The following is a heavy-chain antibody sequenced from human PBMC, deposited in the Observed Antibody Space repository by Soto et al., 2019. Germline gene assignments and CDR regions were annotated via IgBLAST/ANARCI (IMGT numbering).Heavy chain of an antibody. CDR2: ISPASTYI. D-gene: IGHD2-15*01. Sequence: GGSLRLSCAASGLNFEKCSMNWVRQPPGKGPEWLASISPASTYIRYADSVKGRFTISRDNARNSLSLQMMSLGADDTAMYFCAADKGDIEVVPATTWGQGTLVTVSS. V-gene: IGHV3-21*04. CDR3: AADKGDIEVVPATT. CDR1: GLNFEKCS. J-gene: IGHJ4*02.